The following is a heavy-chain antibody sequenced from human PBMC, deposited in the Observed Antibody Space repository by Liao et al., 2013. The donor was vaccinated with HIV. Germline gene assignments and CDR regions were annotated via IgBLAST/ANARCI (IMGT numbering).Heavy chain of an antibody. Sequence: QVQLQQWGAGLLKPSETLSLTCAVYGGSFSGYYWSWIRQPPREGAWSGLGKVNHSGSTNYNPSLKSRVTISVDTSKNQFSLKLRSVTAADTAVYSCARSPSGDTFDIWGQGTMVTVSS. CDR3: ARSPSGDTFDI. J-gene: IGHJ3*02. CDR2: VNHSGST. CDR1: GGSFSGYY. V-gene: IGHV4-34*01.